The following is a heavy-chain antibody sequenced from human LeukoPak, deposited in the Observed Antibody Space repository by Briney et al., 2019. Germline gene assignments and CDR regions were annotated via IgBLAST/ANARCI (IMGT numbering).Heavy chain of an antibody. CDR3: AIAQSWDELFDS. D-gene: IGHD1-1*01. V-gene: IGHV3-53*01. J-gene: IGHJ4*02. Sequence: PGGSLRLSCAASGIAVTGNYMSWVRQPPGKGLEGVSFISINTDTFYADSVRGRFTISRDSSKNTLFLQMNSLRDEDSAVYYCAIAQSWDELFDSWGQGTLVTVSS. CDR2: ISINTDT. CDR1: GIAVTGNY.